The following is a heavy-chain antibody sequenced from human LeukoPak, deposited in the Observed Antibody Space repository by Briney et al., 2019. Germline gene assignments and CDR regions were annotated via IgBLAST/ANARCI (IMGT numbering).Heavy chain of an antibody. Sequence: SVKVSCKASGGTFSSYAISWVRQAPGQGLEWMGRIIPIFGTANYAQKFQGRVTITTDESTSTDCMELSRLRSEDTAVYYCASGEELFQRNYFDSWGQGTLVTVSS. V-gene: IGHV1-69*05. CDR1: GGTFSSYA. CDR2: IIPIFGTA. D-gene: IGHD3-10*01. J-gene: IGHJ4*02. CDR3: ASGEELFQRNYFDS.